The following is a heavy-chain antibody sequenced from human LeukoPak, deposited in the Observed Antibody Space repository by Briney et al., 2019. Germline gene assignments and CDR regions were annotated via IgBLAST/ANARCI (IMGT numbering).Heavy chain of an antibody. CDR2: INPNSGGT. Sequence: GASVKVSCKASGYTSTGYYMHWVRQAPGQGLEWMGRINPNSGGTNYAQKFQGRVTMTRDTSISTAYMELSSLRSDDTAVYYCARDRTMIISYWGQGTLVTVSS. D-gene: IGHD3-22*01. V-gene: IGHV1-2*06. CDR1: GYTSTGYY. CDR3: ARDRTMIISY. J-gene: IGHJ4*02.